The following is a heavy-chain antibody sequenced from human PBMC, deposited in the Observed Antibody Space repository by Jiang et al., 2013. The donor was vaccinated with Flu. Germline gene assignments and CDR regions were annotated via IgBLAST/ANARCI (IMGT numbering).Heavy chain of an antibody. D-gene: IGHD6-19*01. Sequence: TFSSHAMHWVRQAPGKGLEWVAVISYDGSSKYYADSVKGRFTISRDISKNTLFLQMNSLRPEDTAVYYCARDAGYSTGWYPGYWGQGTLVTVSS. CDR1: TFSSHA. J-gene: IGHJ4*02. V-gene: IGHV3-30-3*01. CDR3: ARDAGYSTGWYPGY. CDR2: ISYDGSSK.